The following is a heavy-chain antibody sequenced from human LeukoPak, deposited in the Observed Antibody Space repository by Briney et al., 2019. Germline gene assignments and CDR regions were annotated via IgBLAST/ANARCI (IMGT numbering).Heavy chain of an antibody. CDR3: ARDSILTGDNWFDA. CDR1: GYTFSSYG. Sequence: ASVKVSCKASGYTFSSYGIHWVRQAPGQGLEWVGFISAYNGTTQSAQKFHGRVTMTTDTSTSTADMELRSLRSDDTALYYCARDSILTGDNWFDAWGQGTLVTVSS. D-gene: IGHD3-9*01. CDR2: ISAYNGTT. J-gene: IGHJ5*02. V-gene: IGHV1-18*01.